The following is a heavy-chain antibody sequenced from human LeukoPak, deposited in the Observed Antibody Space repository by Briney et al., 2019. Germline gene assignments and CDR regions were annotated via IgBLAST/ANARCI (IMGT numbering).Heavy chain of an antibody. CDR3: ARDNLWAFDI. CDR2: INRDSSTM. J-gene: IGHJ3*02. Sequence: GGSLRLSCEASGFTFSLYSMNWVRQAPGKGLEWVSNINRDSSTMDYADSVKGRFSISRDSAKNSLFLQMNSLRDEDTAVYYCARDNLWAFDIWGQGTMVTVSS. D-gene: IGHD3-10*01. V-gene: IGHV3-48*02. CDR1: GFTFSLYS.